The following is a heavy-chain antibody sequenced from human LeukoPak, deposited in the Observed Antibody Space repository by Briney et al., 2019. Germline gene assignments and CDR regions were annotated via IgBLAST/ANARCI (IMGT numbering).Heavy chain of an antibody. V-gene: IGHV1-2*02. CDR2: INPNSGGA. CDR1: GYTFTGYY. Sequence: ASVKVSCKASGYTFTGYYMHWVRQAPGQGLEWMGWINPNSGGANYAQKFQGRVTMTRDTSISTAYMELSRLRSDDTAVYYCARVKYSGYDLDIWGQGTMVTVSS. J-gene: IGHJ3*02. CDR3: ARVKYSGYDLDI. D-gene: IGHD5-12*01.